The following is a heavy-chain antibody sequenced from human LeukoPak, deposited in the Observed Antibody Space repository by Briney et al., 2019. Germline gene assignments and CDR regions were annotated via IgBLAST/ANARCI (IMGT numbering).Heavy chain of an antibody. Sequence: ASVKVSCKASGGTFSSYAISWVRQAPGQGLEWMGGIIPIFGTANYAQKFQGRVTITADESTSTAYMELSSLRSEDTAVYYCAREEGWATGGEEGWFDPWGQGTLVTVSS. CDR3: AREEGWATGGEEGWFDP. J-gene: IGHJ5*02. V-gene: IGHV1-69*13. CDR1: GGTFSSYA. D-gene: IGHD7-27*01. CDR2: IIPIFGTA.